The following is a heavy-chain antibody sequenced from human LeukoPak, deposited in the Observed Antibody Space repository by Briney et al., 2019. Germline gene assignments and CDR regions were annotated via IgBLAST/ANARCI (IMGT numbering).Heavy chain of an antibody. CDR3: AREVHGGGIFAGSADTTADAFDI. V-gene: IGHV4-61*02. CDR2: IYTSGST. CDR1: GGSISSGSYY. D-gene: IGHD3-16*01. J-gene: IGHJ3*02. Sequence: SETLSLTCTVSGGSISSGSYYWSWIRQPAGKGLEWIGRIYTSGSTNYNPSLKSRVTISVDTSKNQFSLKLSSVTAADTAVYYCAREVHGGGIFAGSADTTADAFDIWGQGTMVTVSS.